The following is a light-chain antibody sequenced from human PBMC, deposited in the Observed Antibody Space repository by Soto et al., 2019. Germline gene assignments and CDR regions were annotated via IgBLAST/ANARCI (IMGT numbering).Light chain of an antibody. CDR1: SSNMGSNT. J-gene: IGLJ2*01. CDR3: AAWDGSLNHIL. Sequence: QPVLTQPPSASGTPGQGVAISCSGSSSNMGSNTVNWYQHLPGTAPKLLIYNDNQRPSGVPDRFFGSKSGTSASLAITGLQSEDEADYYCAAWDGSLNHILFGGGTKPTVL. V-gene: IGLV1-44*01. CDR2: NDN.